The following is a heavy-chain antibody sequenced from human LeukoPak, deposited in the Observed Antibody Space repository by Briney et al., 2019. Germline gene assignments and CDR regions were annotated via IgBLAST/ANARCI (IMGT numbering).Heavy chain of an antibody. V-gene: IGHV4-59*12. CDR1: GGSISSYY. CDR2: IYHSGNT. D-gene: IGHD3-22*01. J-gene: IGHJ6*02. Sequence: PSETLSLTCTVSGGSISSYYWSWIRQPPGKGLEWIGYIYHSGNTYYNPSLKSRVTISIHNSKNQFSLKVNSVTAADTAVYYCARDRNYYDSSGPPYYYSALDVWGQGTTVTASS. CDR3: ARDRNYYDSSGPPYYYSALDV.